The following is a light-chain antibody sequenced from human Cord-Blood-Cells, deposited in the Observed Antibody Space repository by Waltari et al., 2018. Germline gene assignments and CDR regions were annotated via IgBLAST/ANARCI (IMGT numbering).Light chain of an antibody. CDR3: QQPFT. Sequence: DIQMTQSPSSLSASVGDRVTITCQASQDISNYLNWYQQKPGKAPKLLIYDASNLETGVPSRFSGSGSGTDFTFTISSLQPEDIATYYCQQPFTFGPGTKVDI. CDR2: DAS. V-gene: IGKV1-33*01. CDR1: QDISNY. J-gene: IGKJ3*01.